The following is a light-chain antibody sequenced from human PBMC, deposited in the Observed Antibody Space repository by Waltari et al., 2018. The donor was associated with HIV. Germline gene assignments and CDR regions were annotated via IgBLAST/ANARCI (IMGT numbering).Light chain of an antibody. V-gene: IGLV2-11*01. CDR3: CSHAGNFIFA. CDR2: DVN. CDR1: STYVDTF. J-gene: IGLJ1*01. Sequence: QSALTQPHSVSGSPGQSLTISCTGTSTYVDTFVSWYQQHPGKAPKDIIYDVNKRPSGVPDRFSGSKSGNTAFLTISGLQAEDEAEYHCCSHAGNFIFAFGTGTKVSVL.